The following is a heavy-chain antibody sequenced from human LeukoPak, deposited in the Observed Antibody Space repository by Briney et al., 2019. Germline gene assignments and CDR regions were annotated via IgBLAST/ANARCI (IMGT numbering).Heavy chain of an antibody. CDR3: ARDPLVGYMDV. D-gene: IGHD2-8*02. CDR1: GFTFSSYS. CDR2: ISSSSSYI. V-gene: IGHV3-21*01. Sequence: TGGSLRLSCAASGFTFSSYSMNWVRQAPGKGLEWVSSISSSSSYIYYADSVKGRFTISRDNAKNSLYLQMNSLRAEDTAVYYCARDPLVGYMDVWGKGTTVTVSS. J-gene: IGHJ6*03.